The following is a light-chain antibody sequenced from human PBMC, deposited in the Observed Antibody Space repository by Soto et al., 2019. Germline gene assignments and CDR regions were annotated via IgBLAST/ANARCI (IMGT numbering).Light chain of an antibody. V-gene: IGLV2-23*03. J-gene: IGLJ3*02. CDR2: EGS. CDR1: NSEFGNYNL. Sequence: QSALTQPASVSGSPGQSITISCSGTNSEFGNYNLVSWYQQHPDKAPKLILYEGSKRPSGVSNRFSGSKLGNTASLTISGLQAEYEADYYCCSYAGSSTFVFGGGTQLTVL. CDR3: CSYAGSSTFV.